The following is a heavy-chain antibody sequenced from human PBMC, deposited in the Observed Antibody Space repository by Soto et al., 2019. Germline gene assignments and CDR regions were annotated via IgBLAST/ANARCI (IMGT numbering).Heavy chain of an antibody. D-gene: IGHD3-10*01. CDR1: GGSINSYW. CDR3: ARDIGSYAYGEGY. J-gene: IGHJ4*02. V-gene: IGHV4-4*07. CDR2: VYSSGTT. Sequence: LSLTCSVSGGSINSYWWSWIRQPAGKGLEWIGRVYSSGTTDYNPSLNSRATLSVETSKNLFSLKLSSVTAADTAVYYCARDIGSYAYGEGYWGQGIQVTVSS.